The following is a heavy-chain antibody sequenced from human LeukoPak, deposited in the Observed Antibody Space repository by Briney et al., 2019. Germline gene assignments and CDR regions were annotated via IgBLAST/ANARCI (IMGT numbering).Heavy chain of an antibody. CDR2: IRYDGSNK. D-gene: IGHD3-10*01. CDR1: GFTFSSYG. CDR3: ARDMDYYGSGSYSS. J-gene: IGHJ4*02. Sequence: GGSLRLSCAASGFTFSSYGMHWVRQAPGKGLEWVAFIRYDGSNKYYADSVKGRFTISRDNSKNTLYLQMNSLRAEDTAVYYCARDMDYYGSGSYSSWGQGTLVIVSS. V-gene: IGHV3-30*02.